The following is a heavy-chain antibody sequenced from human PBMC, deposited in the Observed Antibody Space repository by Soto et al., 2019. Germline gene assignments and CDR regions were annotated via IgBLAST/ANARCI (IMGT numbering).Heavy chain of an antibody. CDR1: GGSISSGDYH. J-gene: IGHJ4*02. Sequence: QVQLQESGPGLVKPSQTLSLTCTVSGGSISSGDYHWSWIRQPPGKVLEWIGYTYSGSTYYNPSLISRVAISGDTSNNQFSLGLSSVTAADTAMYYCAAYFVGRGGQGYWGQGTLVTVSS. D-gene: IGHD3-9*01. CDR3: AAYFVGRGGQGY. V-gene: IGHV4-30-4*01. CDR2: TYSGST.